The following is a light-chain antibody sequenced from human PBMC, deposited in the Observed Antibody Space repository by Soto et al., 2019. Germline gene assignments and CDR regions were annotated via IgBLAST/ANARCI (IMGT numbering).Light chain of an antibody. J-gene: IGKJ5*01. CDR3: QHLNSYPLT. CDR2: ATS. Sequence: DIHLTQSPSFLSASIGDRVTITCRASQGISSSFAWYQQTPGKAPKLLIYATSTLQSGVPSRFSGSGSGTEFSLTISSLQPEDFATYWCQHLNSYPLTFGQGTRLEIK. CDR1: QGISSS. V-gene: IGKV1-9*01.